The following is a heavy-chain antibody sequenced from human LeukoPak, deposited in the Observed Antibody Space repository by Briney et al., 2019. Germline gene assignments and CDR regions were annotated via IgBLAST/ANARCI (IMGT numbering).Heavy chain of an antibody. CDR3: ARADDSLDY. Sequence: EASVKVSCKASAYTFTAFYMHWVRQAPGQGLEWMAIINPSGGSTGYAQKFQGRVTMTRDTSTSTVYMELSSLRSEDTAVYYCARADDSLDYWGQGTLVTVSS. J-gene: IGHJ4*02. CDR1: AYTFTAFY. V-gene: IGHV1-46*01. CDR2: INPSGGST. D-gene: IGHD3-3*01.